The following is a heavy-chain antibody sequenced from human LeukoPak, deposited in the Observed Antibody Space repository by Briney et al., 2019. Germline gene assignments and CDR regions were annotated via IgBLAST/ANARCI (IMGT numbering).Heavy chain of an antibody. D-gene: IGHD2-15*01. V-gene: IGHV1-18*04. CDR2: ISPYNGNT. J-gene: IGHJ3*02. CDR3: ARXCXGGXCYAYDAFDM. Sequence: ASVKVSCKASGYTFTTYDINWVRQAPGQGLEWMGWISPYNGNTIYAQKLQGRVTMTTDTSTSTAYMELRSLRSDDTAVYYCARXCXGGXCYAYDAFDMWGQGTMVAVSS. CDR1: GYTFTTYD.